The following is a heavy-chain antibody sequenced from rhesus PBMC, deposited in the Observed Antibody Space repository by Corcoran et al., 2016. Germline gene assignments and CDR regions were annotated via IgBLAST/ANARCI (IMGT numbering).Heavy chain of an antibody. V-gene: IGHV1S2*01. CDR2: INPYKGKT. CDR3: ARVPLLQYLDWLLSYFDY. J-gene: IGHJ4*01. Sequence: QVQLVQSGAEVKKPGSSVKVSCKASGDTFTDYYMHWVRQAPRQGLEWKGGINPYKGKTKYAKKFQGRVTMTRDTSTSTAYMELSSLRSEDTAVYYCARVPLLQYLDWLLSYFDYWGQGVLVTVSS. CDR1: GDTFTDYY. D-gene: IGHD3-3*01.